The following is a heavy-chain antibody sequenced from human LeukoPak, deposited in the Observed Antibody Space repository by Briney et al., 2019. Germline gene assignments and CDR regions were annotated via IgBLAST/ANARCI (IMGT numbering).Heavy chain of an antibody. V-gene: IGHV4-34*01. CDR3: ASSLGGSGWYPKVDY. CDR1: GGSFSGYY. J-gene: IGHJ4*02. D-gene: IGHD6-19*01. CDR2: INHSGST. Sequence: PSETLSLTCAVYGGSFSGYYWSWIRQPPGKGLEWIGEINHSGSTNYNPPLKSRVTISVDTSKNQFSLKLSSVTAADTAVYYCASSLGGSGWYPKVDYWGQGTLVTVSS.